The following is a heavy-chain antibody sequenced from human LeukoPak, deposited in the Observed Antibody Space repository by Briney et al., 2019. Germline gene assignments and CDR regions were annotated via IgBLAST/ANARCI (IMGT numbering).Heavy chain of an antibody. J-gene: IGHJ4*02. D-gene: IGHD2-15*01. V-gene: IGHV1-18*01. CDR3: ARDIGSFRDY. CDR2: ISAYNGNT. CDR1: GYTFTSYG. Sequence: ASVKVSCKASGYTFTSYGISWVRQAPGQGLEWMGWISAYNGNTNYAQKFQGRVTMTRDTSISTAYMELSRLRSDDTAVYYCARDIGSFRDYWGQGTLVTVSS.